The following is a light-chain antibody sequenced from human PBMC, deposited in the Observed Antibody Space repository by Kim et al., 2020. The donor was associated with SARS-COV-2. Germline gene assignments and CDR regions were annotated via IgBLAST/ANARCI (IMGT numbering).Light chain of an antibody. CDR1: QSVSSSY. Sequence: EIVLTQSPGTLSLSPGERATLSCRASQSVSSSYLAWYQQKPGQAPRLLIYGASSRATGIPDRFSGSGSGTDFTLTISRLEPEDFAVYFCQHYGSSQYAFGQGTKLEI. V-gene: IGKV3-20*01. CDR3: QHYGSSQYA. J-gene: IGKJ2*01. CDR2: GAS.